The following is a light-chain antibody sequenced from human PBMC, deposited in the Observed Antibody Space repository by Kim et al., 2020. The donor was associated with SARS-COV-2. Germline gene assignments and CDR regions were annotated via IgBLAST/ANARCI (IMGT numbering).Light chain of an antibody. CDR2: GNS. J-gene: IGLJ1*01. CDR1: SSNIGAGYD. CDR3: QSYDSSLSGV. Sequence: GQRVTISCTGSSSNIGAGYDVHWYQQLPGTAPKLLIYGNSNRPSGVPDRFSGSKSGTSASLAITGLQAEDEADYYCQSYDSSLSGVFGTGTKSPS. V-gene: IGLV1-40*01.